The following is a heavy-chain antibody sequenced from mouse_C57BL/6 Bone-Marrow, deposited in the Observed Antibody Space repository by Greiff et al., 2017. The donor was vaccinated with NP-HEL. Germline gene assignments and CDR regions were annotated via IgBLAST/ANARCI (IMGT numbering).Heavy chain of an antibody. V-gene: IGHV5-6*01. Sequence: EVQRVESGGDLVKPGGSLKLSCAASGFTFSSYGMSWVRQTPDKRLEWVATISSGGSYTYYLDSVKGRFTISRDNAKNTLYLQMSSLKSEDTAMYYCARGGWLPLPYWGQGTLVTVSA. D-gene: IGHD2-3*01. CDR3: ARGGWLPLPY. CDR2: ISSGGSYT. J-gene: IGHJ3*01. CDR1: GFTFSSYG.